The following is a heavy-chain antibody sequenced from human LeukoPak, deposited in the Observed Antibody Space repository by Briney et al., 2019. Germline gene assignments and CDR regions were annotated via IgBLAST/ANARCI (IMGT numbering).Heavy chain of an antibody. J-gene: IGHJ4*02. Sequence: GASVKVSCKASGYTFTSYDINWVRQATGQGREWMGWMNPNSGNTGYAQKFQGRVTITTNTSISTAYMELSSMRSEYTAVYYCSRGHGDYPFDYWGQGTLVTVSS. CDR3: SRGHGDYPFDY. V-gene: IGHV1-8*03. D-gene: IGHD4-17*01. CDR2: MNPNSGNT. CDR1: GYTFTSYD.